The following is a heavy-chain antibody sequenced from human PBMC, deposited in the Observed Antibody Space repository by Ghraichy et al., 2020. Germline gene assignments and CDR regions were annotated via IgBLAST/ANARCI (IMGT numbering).Heavy chain of an antibody. CDR1: GFTFSSYW. D-gene: IGHD2/OR15-2a*01. CDR3: ARDPGGDIVRVDY. V-gene: IGHV3-7*03. Sequence: GGSLRLSCAASGFTFSSYWMSWVRQAPGKGLEWVANIKQDGSEKYYVDSVKGRFTISRDNAKNSLYLQMNSLRAEDTAVYYCARDPGGDIVRVDYWGQGTLVTVSS. CDR2: IKQDGSEK. J-gene: IGHJ4*02.